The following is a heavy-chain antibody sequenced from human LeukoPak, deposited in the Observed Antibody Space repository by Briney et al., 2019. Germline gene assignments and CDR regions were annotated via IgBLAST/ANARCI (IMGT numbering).Heavy chain of an antibody. CDR1: GGSISSYY. CDR3: ARLGGSSWYFDAFDI. V-gene: IGHV4-4*09. CDR2: IYTSGST. J-gene: IGHJ3*02. Sequence: SEALSLTCTVSGGSISSYYWSWIRQPPGKGLEWIGYIYTSGSTNYNPSLKSRVTISVDTSKNQFSLKLSSVTAADTAVYYCARLGGSSWYFDAFDIWGQGTMVTVSS. D-gene: IGHD6-13*01.